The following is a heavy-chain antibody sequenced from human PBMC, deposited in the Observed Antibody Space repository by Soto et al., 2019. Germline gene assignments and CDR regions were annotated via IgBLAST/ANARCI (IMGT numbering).Heavy chain of an antibody. V-gene: IGHV3-23*02. CDR2: ITRSGREA. Sequence: GSLRLSCAASGFTFSVSAMSWVRQAPGKGLEHVASITRSGREAFYGDSVRGGFSMPRANSKNLLILDLAGLGVEERAWNYCAEAGSVSGWYWESWGQGALVTVYS. CDR1: GFTFSVSA. J-gene: IGHJ1*01. D-gene: IGHD6-19*01. CDR3: AEAGSVSGWYWES.